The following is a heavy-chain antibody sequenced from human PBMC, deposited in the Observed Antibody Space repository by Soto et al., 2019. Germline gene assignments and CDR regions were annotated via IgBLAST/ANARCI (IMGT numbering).Heavy chain of an antibody. J-gene: IGHJ4*02. V-gene: IGHV1-18*04. D-gene: IGHD3-22*01. CDR3: ARHRFNYYDDTVYYYFDY. CDR1: GYSFTSYG. Sequence: RASVKVSCKASGYSFTSYGISWVRQAPGQGPGWMGWISGHNGNTNHPQSLQGRVTMTTDTSRNTAYMELRSLRSDDTAVYYCARHRFNYYDDTVYYYFDYWGQGTLVTVSS. CDR2: ISGHNGNT.